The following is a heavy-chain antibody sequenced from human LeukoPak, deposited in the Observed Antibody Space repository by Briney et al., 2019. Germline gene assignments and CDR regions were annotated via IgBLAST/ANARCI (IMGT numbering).Heavy chain of an antibody. J-gene: IGHJ4*02. CDR2: YDPEDDER. CDR3: STETAGNY. D-gene: IGHD3-10*01. Sequence: ASVKVSCKAFGHTLRDLSIHWVRQAPGKGLEWMGGYDPEDDERMYSEKFLGRVTRTEDTSTDTAYMERTSLRSDDTAVYYCSTETAGNYWGQGTLVTVSP. CDR1: GHTLRDLS. V-gene: IGHV1-24*01.